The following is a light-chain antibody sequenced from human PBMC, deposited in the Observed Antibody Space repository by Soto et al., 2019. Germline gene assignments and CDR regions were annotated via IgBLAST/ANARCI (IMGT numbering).Light chain of an antibody. J-gene: IGLJ2*01. CDR1: NIEIKS. CDR2: DDG. V-gene: IGLV3-21*02. Sequence: SYELPQPPSVSVAPGQTARITCGGNNIEIKSVHWYQQKPGQAPVLVVYDDGDRTTGVPERFSDSKPGNTATLTTSRVEDGDEADYYCHVGDTTTPVIFGGGTKVTVL. CDR3: HVGDTTTPVI.